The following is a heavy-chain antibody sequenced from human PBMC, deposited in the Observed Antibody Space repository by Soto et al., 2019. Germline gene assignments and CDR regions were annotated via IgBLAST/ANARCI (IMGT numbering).Heavy chain of an antibody. D-gene: IGHD2-21*01. CDR3: ARVDRGSVARPTRLDP. V-gene: IGHV3-23*01. CDR1: GFTLTAYA. Sequence: EVQLLESGGGLVQPGGSLRLSCTASGFTLTAYAINWVRRAPGKGLEWVSATTGGAGLTSYADSVKGRFSVSSSTXXXXLXLQLSSLRPEDTAIYYCARVDRGSVARPTRLDPWGQGTLVTVSS. CDR2: TTGGAGLT. J-gene: IGHJ5*02.